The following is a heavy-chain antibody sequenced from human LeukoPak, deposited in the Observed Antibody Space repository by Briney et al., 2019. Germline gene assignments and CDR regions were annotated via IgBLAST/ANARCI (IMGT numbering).Heavy chain of an antibody. Sequence: GSLRLSCAAPGFTFRNYVIHWVRQAPGKGLEWVAVTSSDLNVKLYADSVKGRFTISRGNSRSTLYLQMNSLRPEDTAIYYCAREGYYGSGSPPSLYFDYWGQGTLVTVSS. CDR2: TSSDLNVK. J-gene: IGHJ4*02. CDR1: GFTFRNYV. D-gene: IGHD3-10*01. V-gene: IGHV3-30-3*01. CDR3: AREGYYGSGSPPSLYFDY.